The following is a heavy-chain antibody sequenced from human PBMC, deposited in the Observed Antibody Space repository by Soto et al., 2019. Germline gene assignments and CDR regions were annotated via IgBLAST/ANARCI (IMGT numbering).Heavy chain of an antibody. CDR2: ICSSGSTI. CDR1: GFTFSDYY. J-gene: IGHJ4*02. Sequence: QVQLVESGGGLVKPGGSLRLSCAASGFTFSDYYMSWIRQAPGKGLAWVSYICSSGSTIYYEDSLKGRFTTSRDNAKNSLYLQMNSLRAEGTAVYYCARLDSGDYALDYWGQGSLVTVSS. CDR3: ARLDSGDYALDY. V-gene: IGHV3-11*01. D-gene: IGHD4-17*01.